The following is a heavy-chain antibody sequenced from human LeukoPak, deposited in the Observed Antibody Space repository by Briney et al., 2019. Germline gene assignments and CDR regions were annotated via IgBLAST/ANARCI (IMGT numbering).Heavy chain of an antibody. J-gene: IGHJ4*02. Sequence: PSETLSLTCTVPGGSISSYYWSWIRQPAGKGLEWIGRIYTSGSTNYNPSRKSRVTMSVDTSKNQFSLKLSSVTAADTAVYYCARGGDYYDSSGYYDYWGQGTLVTVSS. V-gene: IGHV4-4*07. CDR3: ARGGDYYDSSGYYDY. CDR1: GGSISSYY. D-gene: IGHD3-22*01. CDR2: IYTSGST.